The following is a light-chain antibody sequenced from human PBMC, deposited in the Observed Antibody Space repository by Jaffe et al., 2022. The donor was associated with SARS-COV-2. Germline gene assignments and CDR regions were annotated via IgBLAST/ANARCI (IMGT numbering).Light chain of an antibody. V-gene: IGLV2-14*01. Sequence: QSALTQPASVSGSPGQSITISCTGTSSDVGGYNSVSWYQQHPGNAPKLMIYEVSNRPSGVSNRFSGSKSGNTASLTISGLQTEDEADYYCSSYTSSNTVLFGGGTKLTVL. CDR2: EVS. CDR3: SSYTSSNTVL. J-gene: IGLJ2*01. CDR1: SSDVGGYNS.